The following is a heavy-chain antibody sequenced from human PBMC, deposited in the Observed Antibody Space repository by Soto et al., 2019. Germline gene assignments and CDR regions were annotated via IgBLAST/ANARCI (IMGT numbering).Heavy chain of an antibody. D-gene: IGHD3-16*01. CDR1: GASLSSSGHY. CDR2: IDHSGTT. CDR3: ALGMFMDV. J-gene: IGHJ6*04. Sequence: QVQLQESGPGLVKPSQTLSLTCTVSGASLSSSGHYWNWVRQHPGKGLEWIGYIDHSGTTYYNPSLKSPLAMSIDPSKSQRSLEVTSVTAADTALYFCALGMFMDVWGRGTRVTVSA. V-gene: IGHV4-31*01.